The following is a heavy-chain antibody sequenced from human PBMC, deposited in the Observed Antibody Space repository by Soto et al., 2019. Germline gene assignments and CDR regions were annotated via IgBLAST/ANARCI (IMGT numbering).Heavy chain of an antibody. CDR3: ARQGVTRRQFPFDY. D-gene: IGHD2-21*02. J-gene: IGHJ4*02. CDR1: GGSISSYY. CDR2: IYYSGST. Sequence: QVQLQESGPGLVKPSETLSLTCTVSGGSISSYYWSWIRQPPGKGLEWIGYIYYSGSTNYNPSLTSRVPISVDTSKNQFSLKLSSVTAADTAVYYCARQGVTRRQFPFDYWGQGTLVTVSS. V-gene: IGHV4-59*08.